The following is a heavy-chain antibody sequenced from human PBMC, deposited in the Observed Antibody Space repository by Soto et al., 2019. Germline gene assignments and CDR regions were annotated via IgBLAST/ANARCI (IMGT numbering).Heavy chain of an antibody. CDR3: VSQGDFWSCYYSRASNLAY. Sequence: EVQLVETGGGLIQPGGSLRLSCAASGFTVSSNYMSWVRQAPGKGLEWVSVIYSGGSTYYADSVKGRFTISRDNSKNTLYLQMNSLRAEDTAVSYCVSQGDFWSCYYSRASNLAYWGQGTLVTVSS. CDR1: GFTVSSNY. J-gene: IGHJ4*02. CDR2: IYSGGST. V-gene: IGHV3-53*02. D-gene: IGHD3-3*01.